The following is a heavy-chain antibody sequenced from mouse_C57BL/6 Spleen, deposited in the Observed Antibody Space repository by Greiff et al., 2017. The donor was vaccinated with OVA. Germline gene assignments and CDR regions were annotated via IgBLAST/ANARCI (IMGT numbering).Heavy chain of an antibody. CDR1: GYTFTDYE. V-gene: IGHV1-15*01. Sequence: SGAELVRPGASVTLSCKASGYTFTDYEMHWVKQTPVHGLEWIGAIDPETGGTAYNQKFKGKAILTADKSSSTAYMELRSLTSEDSAVYYCTRSAPYNGSSYWYFDVWGTGTTVTVSS. J-gene: IGHJ1*03. CDR2: IDPETGGT. CDR3: TRSAPYNGSSYWYFDV. D-gene: IGHD1-1*01.